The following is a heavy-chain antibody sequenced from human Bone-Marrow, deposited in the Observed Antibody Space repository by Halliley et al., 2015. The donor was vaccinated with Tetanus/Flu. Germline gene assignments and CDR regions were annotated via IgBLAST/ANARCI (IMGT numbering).Heavy chain of an antibody. CDR3: VGQSVHSSDWNAFDY. Sequence: SLRLSCAASGFTFESFTMNWVRQAPGKGLEYVSGIRSDGGDTVYGNSVRGRFTISRDNSKNMLYLQMGSLRGEDMAVYHCVGQSVHSSDWNAFDYWGQGTLVTVSA. CDR2: IRSDGGDT. D-gene: IGHD1-1*01. V-gene: IGHV3-64*01. CDR1: GFTFESFT. J-gene: IGHJ4*02.